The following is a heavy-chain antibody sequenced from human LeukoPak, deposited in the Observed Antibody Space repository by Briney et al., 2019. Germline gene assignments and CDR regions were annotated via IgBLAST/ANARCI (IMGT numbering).Heavy chain of an antibody. Sequence: SVKVSCKASGGTFSSYAISWVRQAPGQGLEWMGGIIPIFGTANYAQKFQGRVTITADKSTSTAYMELSSLRSEDTAVYYCARGGSVKYSTHGGFDYWGQGTLVTVSS. J-gene: IGHJ4*02. V-gene: IGHV1-69*06. CDR3: ARGGSVKYSTHGGFDY. CDR1: GGTFSSYA. D-gene: IGHD2-2*01. CDR2: IIPIFGTA.